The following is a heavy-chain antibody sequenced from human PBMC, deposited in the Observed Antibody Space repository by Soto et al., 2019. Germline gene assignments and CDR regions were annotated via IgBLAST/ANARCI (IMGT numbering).Heavy chain of an antibody. CDR2: INSDGSST. CDR3: ARWPPCSIVVVPADSGGMDV. Sequence: EVQLVESGGGLVQPGGSLRLSCAASGFTLSSYWMHWVRQAPGKGLVWVSRINSDGSSTNYADSVKGRFTISRDNAKNTLYLQMNSLRAEDTAVYYCARWPPCSIVVVPADSGGMDVWGQGTTVTVSS. J-gene: IGHJ6*02. V-gene: IGHV3-74*01. D-gene: IGHD2-2*01. CDR1: GFTLSSYW.